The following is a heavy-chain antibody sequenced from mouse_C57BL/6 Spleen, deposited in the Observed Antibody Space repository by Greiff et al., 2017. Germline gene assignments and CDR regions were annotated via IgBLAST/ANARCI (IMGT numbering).Heavy chain of an antibody. J-gene: IGHJ2*01. CDR2: IYPGSGNT. CDR3: AGYDYDRDYFDY. D-gene: IGHD2-4*01. Sequence: QVQLQQSGAELVRPGASVKLSCKASGYTFTDYYINWVKQRPGQGLEWIARIYPGSGNTYYNEKFKGKATLTAEKSSSTAYMQLSSLKSEDSAVYFCAGYDYDRDYFDYWGQGTTLTVSS. V-gene: IGHV1-76*01. CDR1: GYTFTDYY.